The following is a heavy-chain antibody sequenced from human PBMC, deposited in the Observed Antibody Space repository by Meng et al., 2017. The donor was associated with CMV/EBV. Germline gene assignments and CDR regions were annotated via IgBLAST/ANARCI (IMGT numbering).Heavy chain of an antibody. CDR3: AREGSEYSGSYEFGLIDY. D-gene: IGHD1-26*01. J-gene: IGHJ4*02. Sequence: GESLKISCAASGFTFSSYAMHWVRQAPGKGLEWVAVISYDGSNKYYADSVKGRFTISRDNSKNTLYLQMNSLRAEDTAVYYCAREGSEYSGSYEFGLIDYWGQGTLVTVSS. V-gene: IGHV3-30-3*01. CDR1: GFTFSSYA. CDR2: ISYDGSNK.